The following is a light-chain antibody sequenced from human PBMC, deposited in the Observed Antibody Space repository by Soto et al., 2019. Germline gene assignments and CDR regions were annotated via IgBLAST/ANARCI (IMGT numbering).Light chain of an antibody. CDR1: SSDVGGYNY. Sequence: QSALTQPASLSGSPGQSITISCTGTSSDVGGYNYVSWYQQHPGKAPKLIIYEVDNRPSGVSSRFSGSKSDNTASLTISGLQAEDEADSYCSSYTGRNLLFGGRTKVTVL. CDR2: EVD. V-gene: IGLV2-14*01. J-gene: IGLJ2*01. CDR3: SSYTGRNLL.